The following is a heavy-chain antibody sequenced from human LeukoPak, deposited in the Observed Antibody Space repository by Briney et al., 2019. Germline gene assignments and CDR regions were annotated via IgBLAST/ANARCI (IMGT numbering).Heavy chain of an antibody. D-gene: IGHD5-12*01. Sequence: SETLSLTCTVSGGSISSGSYYWSWIRQPAGKGLEWIGRIYTSGSTDYNPSLKSRVTISVDTSKNQFSLKLSSVTAIDTAVYYCARDAPRGYNYGYLDYWGQGILVTVSS. V-gene: IGHV4-61*02. J-gene: IGHJ4*02. CDR3: ARDAPRGYNYGYLDY. CDR1: GGSISSGSYY. CDR2: IYTSGST.